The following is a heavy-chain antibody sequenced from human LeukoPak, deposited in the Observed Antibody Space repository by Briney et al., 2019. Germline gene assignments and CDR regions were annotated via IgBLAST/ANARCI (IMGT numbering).Heavy chain of an antibody. V-gene: IGHV3-15*01. D-gene: IGHD3-3*01. Sequence: PGGSLRLSCAASGFTFSNARMSWVRQAPGKGLEWVGRIKSKTDGGTTDYAAPVKGRLTISRDDSKNTLYLQMNSLKTEDTAVYYCTTLYYDFWSGYYVDYWGQGTLVTVSS. J-gene: IGHJ4*02. CDR1: GFTFSNAR. CDR2: IKSKTDGGTT. CDR3: TTLYYDFWSGYYVDY.